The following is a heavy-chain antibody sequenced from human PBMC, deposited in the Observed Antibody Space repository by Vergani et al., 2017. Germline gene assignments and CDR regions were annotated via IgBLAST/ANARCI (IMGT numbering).Heavy chain of an antibody. V-gene: IGHV1-24*01. J-gene: IGHJ4*01. CDR3: AIVTDYYDGSGYYMDD. CDR2: FDPEHGEV. Sequence: QVQLVQSGSEVRKPGASVKVSCQVSGYSLTELTIHWVRQAPGKGLEWMGGFDPEHGEVTFAHHIQGRVTMTEDRPTDTAYMELSSLRPEDTALYYCAIVTDYYDGSGYYMDDWGQGTLVTVSS. D-gene: IGHD3-22*01. CDR1: GYSLTELT.